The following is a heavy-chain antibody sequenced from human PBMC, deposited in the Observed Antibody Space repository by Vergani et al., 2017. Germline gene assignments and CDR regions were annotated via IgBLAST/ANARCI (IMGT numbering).Heavy chain of an antibody. Sequence: QVQLVESGGGVVQPGRSLRLSCAASGFTFSSYGMHWVRQAPGKGLEWVAVIWYDGSNTYYADSVKGRFTISRDNSKNTLYLQMNSLRAEDTALYYCAKGSGYSSNDAFDIWGQGTMVTVSS. CDR2: IWYDGSNT. D-gene: IGHD3-22*01. J-gene: IGHJ3*02. CDR3: AKGSGYSSNDAFDI. V-gene: IGHV3-33*06. CDR1: GFTFSSYG.